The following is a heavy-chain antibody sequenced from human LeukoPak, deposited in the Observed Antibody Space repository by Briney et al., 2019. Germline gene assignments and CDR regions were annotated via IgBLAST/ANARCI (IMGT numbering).Heavy chain of an antibody. CDR3: TTASTVTYYFEH. D-gene: IGHD4-17*01. CDR1: GFSVSNAW. V-gene: IGHV3-15*01. Sequence: GGSLRLSCAASGFSVSNAWMSWVRQAPGKGLEWVGRIKSKTDGGTTDYAAPVKGRFSISRDDSENTLYLQMNSLKTEDTAVYYYTTASTVTYYFEHWGQGTLVTVSS. J-gene: IGHJ4*02. CDR2: IKSKTDGGTT.